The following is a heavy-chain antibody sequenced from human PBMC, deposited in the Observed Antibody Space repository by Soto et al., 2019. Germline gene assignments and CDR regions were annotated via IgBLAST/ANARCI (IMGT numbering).Heavy chain of an antibody. V-gene: IGHV4-34*01. CDR2: INHSGST. J-gene: IGHJ4*02. CDR3: ARKRGYSYAPMKNFDY. CDR1: GGSFSGYY. D-gene: IGHD5-18*01. Sequence: SETLSLTCAVYGGSFSGYYWSWIRQPPGKGLEWIGEINHSGSTNYNPSLKSRVTISVDTSKNQFSLKLSSVTAADTAVYYCARKRGYSYAPMKNFDYWGQGTLVTVSS.